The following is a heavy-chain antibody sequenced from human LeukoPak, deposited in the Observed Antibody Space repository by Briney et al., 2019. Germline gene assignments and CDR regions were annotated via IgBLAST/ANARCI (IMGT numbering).Heavy chain of an antibody. D-gene: IGHD1-26*01. CDR2: ISGSGGST. J-gene: IGHJ4*02. V-gene: IGHV3-23*01. CDR3: AKDSGAYDYLDY. Sequence: GGSLRLSCAASGFTFSSYAMSWVRQAPGKGLEWVSAISGSGGSTYYADSVKGRFTISRDNAKNSLYLQMNSLRAEDTALYYCAKDSGAYDYLDYWGQGTLVTVSS. CDR1: GFTFSSYA.